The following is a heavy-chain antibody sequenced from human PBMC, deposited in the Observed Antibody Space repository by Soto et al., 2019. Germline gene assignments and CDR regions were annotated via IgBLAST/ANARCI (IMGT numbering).Heavy chain of an antibody. V-gene: IGHV3-9*01. J-gene: IGHJ1*01. Sequence: EVQLVESGGGLVQPGRSLRLSCAASGFTFDDYAMHWVRQVPGKGLEWVSGINWNSGSIGYGDSVKGRFAISRDNAKNSLHLQMNSLSAXXXXFYYCVKDESINWYSGHFRHWGQGTLVTVSS. CDR2: INWNSGSI. CDR1: GFTFDDYA. CDR3: VKDESINWYSGHFRH. D-gene: IGHD6-13*01.